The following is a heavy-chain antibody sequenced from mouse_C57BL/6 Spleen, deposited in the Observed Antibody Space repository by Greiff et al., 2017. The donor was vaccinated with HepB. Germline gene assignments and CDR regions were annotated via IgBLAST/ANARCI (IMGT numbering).Heavy chain of an antibody. Sequence: VQLKQSGAELVRPGASVKLSCTASGFNIKDYYMHWVKQRPEQGLEWVGRIDPEDGDTEYAPQVQGKATLTADTSSNPAYLQLSSLTSEDTAVYYCTPYYYGSSYEGDYAMDYWVQGTSVTVSS. V-gene: IGHV14-1*01. CDR1: GFNIKDYY. CDR3: TPYYYGSSYEGDYAMDY. CDR2: IDPEDGDT. J-gene: IGHJ4*01. D-gene: IGHD1-1*01.